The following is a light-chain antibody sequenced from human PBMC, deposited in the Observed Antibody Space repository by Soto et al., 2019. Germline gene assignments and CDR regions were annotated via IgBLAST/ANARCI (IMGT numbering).Light chain of an antibody. J-gene: IGLJ3*02. CDR1: TGAVTSGYY. CDR2: STN. CDR3: LVYYDGVWV. V-gene: IGLV7-43*01. Sequence: QTVVTQEPSLTVSPGGTVTLTCASSTGAVTSGYYTNWFQQKPEQAPRALIYSTNNKHSWTPARFSGSLLGDKAALTLSGVQPEDEADYYCLVYYDGVWVFGGGTKVTVL.